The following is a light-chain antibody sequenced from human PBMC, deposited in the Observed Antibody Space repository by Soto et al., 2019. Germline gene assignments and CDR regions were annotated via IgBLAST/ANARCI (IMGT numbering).Light chain of an antibody. CDR3: AARDANLNGSV. CDR1: SSYIGRNT. V-gene: IGLV1-44*01. CDR2: SND. J-gene: IGLJ1*01. Sequence: QSVLTQAPSASGTPGQTVTISCSASSSYIGRNTVNWYQQLPGTAPTLLIYSNDQRPSVAPDRFSASKSGTSASLAISRLGSEDEADYYCAARDANLNGSVFGGGTKVTVL.